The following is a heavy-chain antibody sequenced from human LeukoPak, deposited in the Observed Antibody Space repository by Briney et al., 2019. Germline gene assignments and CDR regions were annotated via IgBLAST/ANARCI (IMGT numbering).Heavy chain of an antibody. V-gene: IGHV3-48*04. CDR1: GFTFNTYG. D-gene: IGHD7-27*01. CDR2: ISSSGRTK. CDR3: ARAWGGASWAFFDQ. J-gene: IGHJ4*02. Sequence: GGSLRLSCAASGFTFNTYGMSWVRQAPGKGLEWVSYISSSGRTKYYADSVKGRFTISRDNAKNSVYLQMNSLRAEDTTVYYCARAWGGASWAFFDQWGQGTLVTVSS.